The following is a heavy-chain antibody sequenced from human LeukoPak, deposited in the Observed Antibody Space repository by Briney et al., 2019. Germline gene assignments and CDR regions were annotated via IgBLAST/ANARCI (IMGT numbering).Heavy chain of an antibody. V-gene: IGHV4-31*03. Sequence: SETLSLTCTVSGGSIGSGGYYWSWIRQHPGKCLEWIGYIYYSGSTYYTPSLKSRVSISVDTSKNQFSLKLSSVTAADTAVYYCARTSKGGNSYGYADYWGQGTLVTVSS. J-gene: IGHJ4*02. CDR2: IYYSGST. D-gene: IGHD5-18*01. CDR3: ARTSKGGNSYGYADY. CDR1: GGSIGSGGYY.